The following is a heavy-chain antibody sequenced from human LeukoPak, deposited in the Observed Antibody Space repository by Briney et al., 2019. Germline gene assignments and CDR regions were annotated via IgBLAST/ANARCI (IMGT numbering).Heavy chain of an antibody. CDR1: GFTFSSYS. CDR2: ISSSSSYI. J-gene: IGHJ4*02. V-gene: IGHV3-21*01. Sequence: GGSLRLSCAASGFTFSSYSMNWVRQAPGKGLEWVSSISSSSSYIYYAHSVKGRFTISRDNAKNSLYLQMNSLRAEDTAVYYCARDHRRDDYWGQGTLVTVSS. CDR3: ARDHRRDDY.